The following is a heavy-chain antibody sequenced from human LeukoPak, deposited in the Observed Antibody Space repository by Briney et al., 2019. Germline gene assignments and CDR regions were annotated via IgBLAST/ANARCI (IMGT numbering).Heavy chain of an antibody. D-gene: IGHD6-6*01. CDR2: INHSGST. CDR3: ARVGRYSSSDPFDY. J-gene: IGHJ4*02. V-gene: IGHV4-34*01. Sequence: PSETLSLTCAVYGGSFSGYYWSWIRQPPGKGLEWIGEINHSGSTNYNPSLKSRVTISVDTSKNQFSLKLSSVTAADTAVYYCARVGRYSSSDPFDYWGQGTLVTVSS. CDR1: GGSFSGYY.